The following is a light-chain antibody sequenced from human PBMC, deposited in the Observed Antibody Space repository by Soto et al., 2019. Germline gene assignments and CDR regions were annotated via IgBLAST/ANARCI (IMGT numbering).Light chain of an antibody. V-gene: IGLV1-40*01. CDR3: QSYDSSLSASV. J-gene: IGLJ3*02. CDR2: VNN. Sequence: QSVLTQPPSASGAPGQRVTISCTGSSSNIGAGYDVHWYQQVTGTAPKLLIYVNNNRPSGVPDRFSGSKSGTSASLVITGLQAEDEADYYYQSYDSSLSASVFGGGTKVTVL. CDR1: SSNIGAGYD.